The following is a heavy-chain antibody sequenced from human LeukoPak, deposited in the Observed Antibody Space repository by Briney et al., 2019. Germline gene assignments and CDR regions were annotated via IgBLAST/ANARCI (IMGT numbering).Heavy chain of an antibody. CDR3: ARRANGARSFDY. V-gene: IGHV4-39*01. CDR1: GGSISSSSYY. J-gene: IGHJ4*02. D-gene: IGHD2-8*01. Sequence: PSETLSLTCTVSGGSISSSSYYWGWIRQPPGKGLEWIGSIYYSGSTYYNPSLKSRVTISVDTSKNQFSLKLSSVTAADTAVYYCARRANGARSFDYWGQGTLVTVSS. CDR2: IYYSGST.